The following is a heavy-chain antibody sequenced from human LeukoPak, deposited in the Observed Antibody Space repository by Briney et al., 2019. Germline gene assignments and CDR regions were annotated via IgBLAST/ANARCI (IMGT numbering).Heavy chain of an antibody. J-gene: IGHJ4*02. V-gene: IGHV3-66*01. CDR1: GFNVSSNY. CDR2: IYSGGGT. Sequence: GGSLRLSCAASGFNVSSNYMSWVRQAPGKGLELVSVIYSGGGTYYADSVKGRFTISRDNSKHTVYLQMNSLRVEDTAVYYCARDRDRHLPFDYWGQGTLVTVSS. D-gene: IGHD2-21*02. CDR3: ARDRDRHLPFDY.